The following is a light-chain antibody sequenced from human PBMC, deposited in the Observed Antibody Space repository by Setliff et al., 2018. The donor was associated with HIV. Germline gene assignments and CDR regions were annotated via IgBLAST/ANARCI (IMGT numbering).Light chain of an antibody. J-gene: IGLJ1*01. Sequence: QSALTQPPSASGSPGQSVTISCTGTSSDVGGYSFVSWYQQYPGKAPKLMIYEVSKRPSGVPDRFSCSKSGNTASLTVSGLQAEDEADYYCSSYGGSNNFVFGTGTKVTVL. V-gene: IGLV2-8*01. CDR3: SSYGGSNNFV. CDR1: SSDVGGYSF. CDR2: EVS.